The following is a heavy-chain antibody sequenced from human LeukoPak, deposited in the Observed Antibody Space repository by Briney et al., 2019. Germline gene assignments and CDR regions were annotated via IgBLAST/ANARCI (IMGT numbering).Heavy chain of an antibody. V-gene: IGHV1-2*06. CDR1: GHTFTGYY. Sequence: ASVKVSCKASGHTFTGYYMHWVRQAPGQGLEWMGRINPNSGGTNYAQKFQGRVTMTRDTSISTAYMELSRLRSDDTAVYYCARDRYYDSSGYYEYYYYYYMDVWGKGTTVTVSS. J-gene: IGHJ6*03. D-gene: IGHD3-22*01. CDR3: ARDRYYDSSGYYEYYYYYYMDV. CDR2: INPNSGGT.